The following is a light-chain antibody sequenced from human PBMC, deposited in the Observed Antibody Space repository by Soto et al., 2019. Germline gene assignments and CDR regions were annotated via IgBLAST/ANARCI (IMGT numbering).Light chain of an antibody. CDR2: AAS. J-gene: IGKJ4*01. CDR3: QQANSFPLT. Sequence: IQLTPSPSSLSSSSGDGDTITCLASQGISSYLAWYQQKPGKAPNLLIYAASSLHSGVPSRFSGSGSGTDFTLTISSLQPEDFATYYCQQANSFPLTFGGGTKVDI. CDR1: QGISSY. V-gene: IGKV1-12*01.